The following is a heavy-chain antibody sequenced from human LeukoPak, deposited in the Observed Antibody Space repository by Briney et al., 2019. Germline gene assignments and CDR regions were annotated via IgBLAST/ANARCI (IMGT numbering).Heavy chain of an antibody. CDR2: ISVDGDST. D-gene: IGHD6-19*01. CDR1: GFLFHDYS. V-gene: IGHV3-43*02. Sequence: PAGSQRLASAAPGFLFHDYSIHWVRQARGKGLEWVSLISVDGDSTFYADSVKGRFTISRDNSKNSLYLQMNSLRSDDPALYYCARESESSGWYDYWGQGTLVSVSS. CDR3: ARESESSGWYDY. J-gene: IGHJ4*02.